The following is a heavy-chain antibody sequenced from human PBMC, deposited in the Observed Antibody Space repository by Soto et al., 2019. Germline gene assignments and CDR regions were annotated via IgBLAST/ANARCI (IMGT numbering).Heavy chain of an antibody. CDR1: GYTFSIYG. D-gene: IGHD3-10*01. CDR2: TRPNNGDT. J-gene: IGHJ4*02. V-gene: IGHV1-18*01. CDR3: VGDLDGSGSYYTDY. Sequence: GASVKVSCKASGYTFSIYGINWVRQAPGQGLEWMGWTRPNNGDTKYAQNLQGRVTMTTDTSTSTAYMELRSLRPDDTAVYYCVGDLDGSGSYYTDYWGQGTLVTVSS.